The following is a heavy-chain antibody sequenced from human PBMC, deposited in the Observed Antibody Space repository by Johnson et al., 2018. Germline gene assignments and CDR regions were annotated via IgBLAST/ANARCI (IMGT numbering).Heavy chain of an antibody. CDR3: AIDRPSLGVSTNYYGMDV. V-gene: IGHV3-30*03. J-gene: IGHJ6*02. CDR2: IAYDGSKQ. Sequence: EQLVEAGGGVVQAGRSLRLSCAASRFAFSSSGMHWVRQAPGKGLEWVAVIAYDGSKQYYADSVKGRLTISSDNSKTMLHLQMSSLRDEDTGVYYCAIDRPSLGVSTNYYGMDVWGQGTTVTVSS. CDR1: RFAFSSSG. D-gene: IGHD1-26*01.